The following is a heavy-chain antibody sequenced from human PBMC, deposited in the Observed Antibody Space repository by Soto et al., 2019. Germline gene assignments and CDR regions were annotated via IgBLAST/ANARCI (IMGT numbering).Heavy chain of an antibody. CDR3: ARDAAGYSSYWYYFDY. J-gene: IGHJ4*02. V-gene: IGHV4-59*01. CDR2: SVST. Sequence: SVSTNYNPSLKSRVTISVDTSKNQFSLKLRSVTAADTAVYYCARDAAGYSSYWYYFDYWGQGTLVTVSS. D-gene: IGHD6-19*01.